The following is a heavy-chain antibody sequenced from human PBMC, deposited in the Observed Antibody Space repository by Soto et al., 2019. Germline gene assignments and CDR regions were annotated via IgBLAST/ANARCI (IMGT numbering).Heavy chain of an antibody. V-gene: IGHV3-11*04. J-gene: IGHJ4*01. CDR2: INGRSDTI. CDR3: GSFFEY. Sequence: GGSLRLSCAASGFIFSDHYMSWIRQAPGKGLEWISYINGRSDTIYYSESAKGRFTISRDNAKNTVYLQMNSLRAEDSAVYYCGSFFEYWGHGTLVTVSS. CDR1: GFIFSDHY.